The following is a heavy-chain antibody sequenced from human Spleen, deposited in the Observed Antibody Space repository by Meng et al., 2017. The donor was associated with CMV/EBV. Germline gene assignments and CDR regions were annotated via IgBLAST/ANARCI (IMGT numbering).Heavy chain of an antibody. D-gene: IGHD2-21*02. Sequence: GGSLRLSCTVSGGSISRISYYWGWIRQPPGKGLEWVGRIKSKTDGGTTDYAAPVKGRFTISRDDSKNTLYLQMNSLKTEDTAVYYCTTEGEVGTGYWGQGTLVTVSS. CDR1: GGSISRISYY. V-gene: IGHV3-15*01. CDR2: IKSKTDGGTT. J-gene: IGHJ4*02. CDR3: TTEGEVGTGY.